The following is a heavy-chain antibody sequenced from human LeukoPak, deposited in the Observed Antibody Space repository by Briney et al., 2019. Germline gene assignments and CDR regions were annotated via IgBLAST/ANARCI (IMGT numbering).Heavy chain of an antibody. Sequence: KPSETLSLTCAVYGGSFSGYYWSWIRQPPGKGLEWIGEINHSGSTNYNPSLKSRVTISVDTSKNQLSLKLSSVTAVDTAVYYCATLGYPLDYWGQGTLVTVST. CDR1: GGSFSGYY. V-gene: IGHV4-34*01. CDR3: ATLGYPLDY. D-gene: IGHD2-15*01. J-gene: IGHJ4*02. CDR2: INHSGST.